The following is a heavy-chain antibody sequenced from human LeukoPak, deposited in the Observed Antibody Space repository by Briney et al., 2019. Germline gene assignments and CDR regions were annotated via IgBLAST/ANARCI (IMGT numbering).Heavy chain of an antibody. CDR3: ARDAGNSGYGCDL. V-gene: IGHV3-48*01. CDR2: IRSSSET. J-gene: IGHJ5*02. D-gene: IGHD5-12*01. Sequence: GGSLRLSCAASGFIFSQYSMNWVRQAPGKGLEWVSHIRSSSETFYADSVQGRFTISRDNARNSLYLQMNNLRGEDTAIYYCARDAGNSGYGCDLWGQGTLVTVSS. CDR1: GFIFSQYS.